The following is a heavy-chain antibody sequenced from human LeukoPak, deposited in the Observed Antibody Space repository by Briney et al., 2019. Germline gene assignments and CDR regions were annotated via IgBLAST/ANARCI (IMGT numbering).Heavy chain of an antibody. CDR3: AIGGGLRYYDSSGYYSEY. CDR1: GGSISSYY. CDR2: IYYSGST. D-gene: IGHD3-22*01. J-gene: IGHJ4*02. Sequence: PSETLSLTCTVSGGSISSYYWSWLRQPPGKGLEWSGYIYYSGSTNYNPSLKSRITISVDTSKNQFSLKLSSVTAADTAVYYCAIGGGLRYYDSSGYYSEYSGQGTLVTASS. V-gene: IGHV4-59*12.